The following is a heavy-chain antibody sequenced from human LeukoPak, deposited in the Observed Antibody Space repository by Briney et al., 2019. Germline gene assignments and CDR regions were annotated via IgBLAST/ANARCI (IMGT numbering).Heavy chain of an antibody. Sequence: ASVKVSCKASGYTFTGYYMHWVRQAPGQELEWMGRINPNSGGTNYAQKFQGRVTMTRDTSISTAYMELSRLRSDDTAVYYCARARGTSGSYFREDFDYWGQGTLVTVSS. CDR3: ARARGTSGSYFREDFDY. V-gene: IGHV1-2*06. D-gene: IGHD3-10*01. J-gene: IGHJ4*02. CDR2: INPNSGGT. CDR1: GYTFTGYY.